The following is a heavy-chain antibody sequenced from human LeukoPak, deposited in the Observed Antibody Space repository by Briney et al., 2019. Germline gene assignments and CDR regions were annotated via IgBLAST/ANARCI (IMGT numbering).Heavy chain of an antibody. CDR3: ARGPRIASRLYYYMDV. D-gene: IGHD2-21*01. Sequence: SETLSLTCAVYGGSFSGYYWGWIRQPPGKGLEWIGEINHSGSTNYNPSLKSRVTISVDTSKNQFSLKLSSVTAADTAVYYCARGPRIASRLYYYMDVWGKGTTVTVSS. V-gene: IGHV4-34*01. CDR1: GGSFSGYY. CDR2: INHSGST. J-gene: IGHJ6*03.